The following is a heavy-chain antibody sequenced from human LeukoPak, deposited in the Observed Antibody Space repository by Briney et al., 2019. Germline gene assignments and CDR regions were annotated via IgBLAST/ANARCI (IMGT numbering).Heavy chain of an antibody. J-gene: IGHJ4*02. Sequence: GGSLRLSCAASGFTFSSYAMSWVRQAPGKGLEWVSAISGSGGSTYYADSVKGRFTISRDNSKNTLYLQMNSLRAEDTAVYYCAKLSRDLGYSSSWYTGPLGYWGQGTLVTVSS. D-gene: IGHD6-13*01. CDR3: AKLSRDLGYSSSWYTGPLGY. CDR1: GFTFSSYA. CDR2: ISGSGGST. V-gene: IGHV3-23*01.